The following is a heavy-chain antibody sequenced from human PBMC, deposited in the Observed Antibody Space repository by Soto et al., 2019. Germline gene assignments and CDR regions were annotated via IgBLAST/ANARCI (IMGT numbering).Heavy chain of an antibody. V-gene: IGHV3-30*18. CDR3: AKDLYGSGLPWFDP. CDR2: ISYDGSNK. Sequence: QVQLVESGGGVVQPGRSLRLSCAASGFTFSSYGMHWVRQAPGKGLEWVAVISYDGSNKYYADSVKGRFTISRDNSKNTLYLQMTSLRAEDTAVYYCAKDLYGSGLPWFDPWGPGTLVTVSS. CDR1: GFTFSSYG. D-gene: IGHD3-10*01. J-gene: IGHJ5*02.